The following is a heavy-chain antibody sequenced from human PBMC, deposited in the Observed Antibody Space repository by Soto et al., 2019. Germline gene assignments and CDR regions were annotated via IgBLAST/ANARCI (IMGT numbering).Heavy chain of an antibody. CDR1: GYTFTGYY. CDR2: INPNSGGT. D-gene: IGHD2-15*01. Sequence: QVQLVQSGAEVNKPGASVKVSCTASGYTFTGYYMHWVRQAPGQGLEWMGWINPNSGGTNYAQKFQGRVTMTRDTSISTAYMELSRLRSDDTAVYYGARLTSGGQYAFDIWGQVTMVTVSS. CDR3: ARLTSGGQYAFDI. J-gene: IGHJ3*02. V-gene: IGHV1-2*02.